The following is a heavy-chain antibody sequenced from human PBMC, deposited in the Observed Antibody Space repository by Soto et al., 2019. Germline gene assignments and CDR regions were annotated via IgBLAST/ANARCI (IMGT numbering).Heavy chain of an antibody. Sequence: SETLSLTCAVYGGTFSNYYWSWIRQPPGKGLEWIGDISSSGYTNYNASLKSRITISIDTSKNQFSLKLTSVTAADTAVYYCASLHGARFDPWGQGTLVTVSS. CDR1: GGTFSNYY. J-gene: IGHJ5*02. CDR3: ASLHGARFDP. D-gene: IGHD4-17*01. CDR2: ISSSGYT. V-gene: IGHV4-4*08.